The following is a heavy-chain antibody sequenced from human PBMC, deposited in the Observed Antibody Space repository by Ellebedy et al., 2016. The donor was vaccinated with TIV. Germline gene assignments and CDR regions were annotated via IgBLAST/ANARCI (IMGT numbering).Heavy chain of an antibody. CDR1: GYSFTSYW. CDR3: AIGPIVDTAMVGGERFDY. D-gene: IGHD5-18*01. J-gene: IGHJ4*02. Sequence: GESLKISCKGSGYSFTSYWIGWVRQLPGKGLEWMGIIYPGDSYTRYSPSFQGQVTLSADKSISTAYLQWSSLKASDTAMYYCAIGPIVDTAMVGGERFDYWGQGTLVTVSS. CDR2: IYPGDSYT. V-gene: IGHV5-51*01.